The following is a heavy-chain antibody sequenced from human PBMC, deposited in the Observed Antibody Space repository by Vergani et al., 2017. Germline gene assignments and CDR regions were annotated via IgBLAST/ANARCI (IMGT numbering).Heavy chain of an antibody. Sequence: EVQLLESGGGLVQPGGSLRLSCAASGFTFSSYAMSWVRQAPGKGMEWVSAISGSGGSTYYADSVKGRFTIARDNSKNTLYLKMNSLRAEYTAVYYGAKDLSSGWYEAYLDYWGQGTLVTVSS. V-gene: IGHV3-23*01. D-gene: IGHD6-19*01. CDR1: GFTFSSYA. J-gene: IGHJ4*02. CDR2: ISGSGGST. CDR3: AKDLSSGWYEAYLDY.